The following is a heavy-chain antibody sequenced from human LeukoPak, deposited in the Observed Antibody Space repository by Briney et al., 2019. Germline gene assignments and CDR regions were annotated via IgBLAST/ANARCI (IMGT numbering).Heavy chain of an antibody. Sequence: SETLSLACTVSGGSISSYYWSWIRQPPGKGLEWIGYIYYSGSTNYNPSLKSRVTISVDTSKNQFSLKLSSVTAADTAVYYCARVPRYYDYVWGSYRPIFDYWGQGTLVTVSS. CDR1: GGSISSYY. CDR3: ARVPRYYDYVWGSYRPIFDY. D-gene: IGHD3-16*02. J-gene: IGHJ4*02. V-gene: IGHV4-59*08. CDR2: IYYSGST.